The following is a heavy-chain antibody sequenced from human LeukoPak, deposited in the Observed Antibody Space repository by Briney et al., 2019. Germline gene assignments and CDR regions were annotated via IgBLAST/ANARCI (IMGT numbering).Heavy chain of an antibody. CDR2: IIPILGMA. CDR1: GGTFSSYA. CDR3: ASKSRWEPYYFDY. Sequence: SVKVSCKASGGTFSSYAISWVRQAPGQGLEWMGRIIPILGMANYAQKFQGRVTITADKSTSTAYMELSSLRSEDTAVYYCASKSRWEPYYFDYWGQGTLVTVSS. J-gene: IGHJ4*02. V-gene: IGHV1-69*04. D-gene: IGHD4-23*01.